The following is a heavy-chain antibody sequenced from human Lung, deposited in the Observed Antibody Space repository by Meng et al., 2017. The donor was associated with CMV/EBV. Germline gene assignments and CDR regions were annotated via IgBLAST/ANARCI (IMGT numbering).Heavy chain of an antibody. V-gene: IGHV1-2*02. Sequence: YTFTGYYMHWVRQAPGQGLEWMGWINPNSGGTNYAQKFQGRVTMTRDTSISTAYMELSRLRSDDTAVYYCAALDFNHWNDQNWFDPWGQGTLVTVSS. D-gene: IGHD1-1*01. CDR2: INPNSGGT. CDR3: AALDFNHWNDQNWFDP. CDR1: YTFTGYY. J-gene: IGHJ5*02.